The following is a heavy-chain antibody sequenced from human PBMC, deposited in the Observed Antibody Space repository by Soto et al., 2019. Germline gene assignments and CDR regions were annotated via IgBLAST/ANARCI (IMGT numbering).Heavy chain of an antibody. Sequence: QVQLVESGGGVVQPGRSLRLSCAASGFTFSSYGMHWVRQAPGKGLEWVAVISYDGSNKYYADSVKGRFTISRDNSKHTLYLQLNSLSAEDTAVYYCATYSSSWYSGYYYYGMDVWGQGTTVTVSS. D-gene: IGHD6-13*01. CDR3: ATYSSSWYSGYYYYGMDV. CDR2: ISYDGSNK. CDR1: GFTFSSYG. J-gene: IGHJ6*02. V-gene: IGHV3-30*03.